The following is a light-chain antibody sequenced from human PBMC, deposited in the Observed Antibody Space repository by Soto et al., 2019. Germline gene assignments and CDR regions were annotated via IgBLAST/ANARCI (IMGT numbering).Light chain of an antibody. CDR1: QGVSSS. V-gene: IGKV1-9*01. CDR3: QQLHSYPFP. CDR2: AAT. Sequence: IQLTQSPPSLSASVGDRVTITCRASQGVSSSLAWYHQQPGKAPKLLIYAATTLQSGVPSRFSGSGSGTDFTLTINSLQPEDFATYYCQQLHSYPFPFGQGTRLEIK. J-gene: IGKJ5*01.